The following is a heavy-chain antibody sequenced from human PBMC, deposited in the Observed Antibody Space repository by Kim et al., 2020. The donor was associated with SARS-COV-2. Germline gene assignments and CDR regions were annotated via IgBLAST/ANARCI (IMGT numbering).Heavy chain of an antibody. Sequence: SESLSLTCTVSAGSNSSYYWNWIRQPAGKGLEWIGRISASGSTNYNPSLKSRVTLSVGTSKNHFSLKLSSVNAADTAVYYCATGGTTGFFDYWGQGTLVTVSS. CDR3: ATGGTTGFFDY. D-gene: IGHD4-17*01. CDR1: AGSNSSYY. V-gene: IGHV4-4*07. J-gene: IGHJ4*02. CDR2: ISASGST.